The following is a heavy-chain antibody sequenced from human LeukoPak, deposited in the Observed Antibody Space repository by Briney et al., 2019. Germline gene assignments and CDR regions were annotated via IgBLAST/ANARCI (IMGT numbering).Heavy chain of an antibody. CDR2: INGDASNT. J-gene: IGHJ4*02. CDR1: VLTFNSYW. V-gene: IGHV3-74*03. CDR3: TSANYGPAY. D-gene: IGHD5-24*01. Sequence: PGGSLRLSCAASVLTFNSYWMHWVRQVAGKGLVWVARINGDASNTTYADSVKGRFTISKDNAKNSLYLQMNSLRAEDTAVYYCTSANYGPAYWGQGTLVTVSS.